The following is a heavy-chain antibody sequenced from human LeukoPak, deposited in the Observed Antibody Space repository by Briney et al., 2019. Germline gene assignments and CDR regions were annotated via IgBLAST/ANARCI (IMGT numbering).Heavy chain of an antibody. CDR1: GFTFSNYA. V-gene: IGHV3-23*01. CDR2: ISGDNPGT. D-gene: IGHD2-15*01. CDR3: AKASLGHCSGAFSYHFDY. Sequence: PGGSLTHSCAASGFTFSNYAMSWVRQTPGKGLEWVSAISGDNPGTYHAGSVKGRFTISRDSSKNTLHLQMNSLRAEDTAIYYCAKASLGHCSGAFSYHFDYWGQGTLDRVSS. J-gene: IGHJ4*02.